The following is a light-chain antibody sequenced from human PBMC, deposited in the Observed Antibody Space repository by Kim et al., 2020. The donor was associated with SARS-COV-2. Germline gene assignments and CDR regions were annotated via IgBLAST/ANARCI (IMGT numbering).Light chain of an antibody. J-gene: IGLJ3*02. CDR2: RNN. CDR1: SNNVGNQG. V-gene: IGLV10-54*01. Sequence: QAGLTQPPSVSKGLRQTATLTCTGNSNNVGNQGAAWLQQHQGHPPKLLSYRNNNRPSGISERLSASRSVNTASLTITGLQPEDEADDYCSAWDSSLSAWVFGGGTQLTVL. CDR3: SAWDSSLSAWV.